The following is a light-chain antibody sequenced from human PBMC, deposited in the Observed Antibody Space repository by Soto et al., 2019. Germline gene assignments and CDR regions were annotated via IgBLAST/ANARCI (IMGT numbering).Light chain of an antibody. V-gene: IGKV1-9*01. CDR1: QGISSY. J-gene: IGKJ1*01. CDR2: AAS. CDR3: QQLSSYPRT. Sequence: DIQLTQSPSFLSASVGHRVTITCRASQGISSYLAWYQQKPGKAPKFLIYAASTLQSGVPSRFSGSGSGTEFTLTISSLQPEDFATYYCQQLSSYPRTFGQGTKVEIK.